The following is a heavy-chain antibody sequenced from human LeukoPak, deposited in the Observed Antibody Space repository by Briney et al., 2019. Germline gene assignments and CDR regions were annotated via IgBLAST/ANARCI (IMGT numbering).Heavy chain of an antibody. CDR1: GGSFSGYY. CDR3: ARGYGGSSRHFDY. V-gene: IGHV4-34*01. Sequence: TETLSLTCAVYGGSFSGYYWSWIRQPPGKGLEWIGEINHSGSTNYNPSLKSRVTISVDTSKNQISLKLSSVTAADTAVYYCARGYGGSSRHFDYWGQGTLVTVSS. D-gene: IGHD4-23*01. CDR2: INHSGST. J-gene: IGHJ4*02.